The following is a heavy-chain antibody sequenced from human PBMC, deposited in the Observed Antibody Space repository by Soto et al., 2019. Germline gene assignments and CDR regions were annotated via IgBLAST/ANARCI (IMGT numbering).Heavy chain of an antibody. Sequence: GGSLRLSCAASGFTFSSYSMNWVRQAPGKGLEWVSYISSSSSTIYYADSVKGRFTISRDNAKNSLYLQMNSLRAEDTAVYYCATLHAVATKKRAFDIWGQGTMVTVSS. V-gene: IGHV3-48*01. J-gene: IGHJ3*02. D-gene: IGHD6-19*01. CDR2: ISSSSSTI. CDR3: ATLHAVATKKRAFDI. CDR1: GFTFSSYS.